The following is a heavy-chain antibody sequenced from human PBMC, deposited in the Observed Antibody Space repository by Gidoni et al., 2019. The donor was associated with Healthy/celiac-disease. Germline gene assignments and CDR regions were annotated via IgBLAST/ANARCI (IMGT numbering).Heavy chain of an antibody. V-gene: IGHV4-34*01. CDR1: GGSFSGYY. CDR2: INHSGST. Sequence: QVQLQQWGAGLLKPSETLSLTCAVYGGSFSGYYWSWIRQPPGKGLEWIGEINHSGSTNYNPSLKSRVTISVDTSKNQFSLKLSSVTAADTAVYYCARAPYCSGGSCYSHYYYGMDVWGQGTTVTVSS. CDR3: ARAPYCSGGSCYSHYYYGMDV. J-gene: IGHJ6*02. D-gene: IGHD2-15*01.